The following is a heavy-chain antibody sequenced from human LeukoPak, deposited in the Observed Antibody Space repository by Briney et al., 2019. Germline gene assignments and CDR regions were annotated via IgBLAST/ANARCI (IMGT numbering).Heavy chain of an antibody. J-gene: IGHJ4*02. V-gene: IGHV3-7*01. Sequence: GGSLRLSCEGSGFTFSDYWMDWVRQPPGKGLEWVASIKQDGSQKGYVDPVRGRFTISRDNAKNSVYLQMNSLRNEDTAVYYCATDRGFATFDHWGQGALVSVSS. CDR3: ATDRGFATFDH. CDR2: IKQDGSQK. D-gene: IGHD6-25*01. CDR1: GFTFSDYW.